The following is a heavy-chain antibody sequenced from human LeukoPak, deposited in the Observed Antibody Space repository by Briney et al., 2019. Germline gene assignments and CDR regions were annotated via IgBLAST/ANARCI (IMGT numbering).Heavy chain of an antibody. J-gene: IGHJ6*02. Sequence: TGGSLRLSRAASGFTFSSYAMHWVRQAPGKGLEWVEVISYDGSNKYYADSVKGRFTISRDNSKNALYLQMNSLRAEDTAVYYCVRDHKGAGYYYYYGMDVWGQGTTVTVSS. D-gene: IGHD6-19*01. CDR2: ISYDGSNK. CDR1: GFTFSSYA. V-gene: IGHV3-30-3*01. CDR3: VRDHKGAGYYYYYGMDV.